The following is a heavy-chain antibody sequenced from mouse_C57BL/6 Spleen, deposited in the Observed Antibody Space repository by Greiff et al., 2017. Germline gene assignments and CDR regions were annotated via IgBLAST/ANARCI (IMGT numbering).Heavy chain of an antibody. D-gene: IGHD1-1*01. Sequence: VQLQQSGAELARPGASVKLSCKASGYTFTSYGISWVKQRTGQGLEWIGEIYPRSGNTYYNEKFKGKATLTADKSSSTAYMELRSLTSEDSAVYFCARSLITTVVAPYYFDYWGQGTTLTVSS. CDR1: GYTFTSYG. CDR2: IYPRSGNT. CDR3: ARSLITTVVAPYYFDY. V-gene: IGHV1-81*01. J-gene: IGHJ2*01.